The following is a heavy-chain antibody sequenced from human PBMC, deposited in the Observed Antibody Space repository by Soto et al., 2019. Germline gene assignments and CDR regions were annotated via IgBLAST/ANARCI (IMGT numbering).Heavy chain of an antibody. CDR3: AKASLAAGVYSYFDY. CDR1: GFTFSSYG. CDR2: ISGTGSRT. D-gene: IGHD6-13*01. Sequence: EVQLLESGGTLVQPGGSLRLSCAASGFTFSSYGMSWVRQAPGKGLEWVSSISGTGSRTYYADSVQGRFTFSRDNSKNTLYLQMISLGAEDTAVYYCAKASLAAGVYSYFDYWGQGTLVTFSS. J-gene: IGHJ4*02. V-gene: IGHV3-23*01.